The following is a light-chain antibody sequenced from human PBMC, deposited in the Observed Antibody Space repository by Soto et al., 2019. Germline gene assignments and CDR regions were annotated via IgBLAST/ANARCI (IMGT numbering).Light chain of an antibody. Sequence: QSVLAQPASVSGSPGQSITISCTGTSSDVGAYNYVSWFQQHPGKAPKVMIYEVSNRPSGVSNRFSGSKSGNTASLTISGLQAEDEADYYCTSYRSNSYVFGTGTKVTV. V-gene: IGLV2-14*01. CDR3: TSYRSNSYV. CDR1: SSDVGAYNY. CDR2: EVS. J-gene: IGLJ1*01.